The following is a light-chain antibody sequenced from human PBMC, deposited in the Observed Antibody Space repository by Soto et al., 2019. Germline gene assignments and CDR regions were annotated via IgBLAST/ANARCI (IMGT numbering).Light chain of an antibody. Sequence: QSVLTQPASVSGSPGQSITISCTGTGSDVGGYRYVSWYQQHPGKAPKLMIYDVSNRPSGVSDRFSGYKSGNTASLTISGLQSEDEADYYCDSYTSSSSYVFGTGTKVTVL. CDR2: DVS. CDR1: GSDVGGYRY. CDR3: DSYTSSSSYV. V-gene: IGLV2-14*01. J-gene: IGLJ1*01.